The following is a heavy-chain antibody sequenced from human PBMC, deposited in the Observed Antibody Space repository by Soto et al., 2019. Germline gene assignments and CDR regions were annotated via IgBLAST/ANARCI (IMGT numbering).Heavy chain of an antibody. CDR1: GYTFTGYY. J-gene: IGHJ6*02. CDR3: ARDELPAARGYYYYGMDV. CDR2: INPNSGGT. Sequence: ASVKVSCKASGYTFTGYYMHWVRQAPGQGLEWMGWINPNSGGTNYAQKFQGRVTMTRDTSISTAYMELSRLRSDDTAVYYCARDELPAARGYYYYGMDVGGQGTTVTVSS. V-gene: IGHV1-2*02. D-gene: IGHD2-2*01.